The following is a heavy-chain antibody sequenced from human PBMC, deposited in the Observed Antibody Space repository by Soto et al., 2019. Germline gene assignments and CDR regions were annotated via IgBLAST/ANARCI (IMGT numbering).Heavy chain of an antibody. Sequence: QVQVVESGGGVVQPGRSLRLSCAASGFTFSTYGMHWVRQAPGQGLEWVAFISYNGGKIYYADSVKGRFTISRDSSRNTVFLQMNSLRAEDTAVYYCARDTSMVQARFFYADYYDGMDVWGLGTTVSVSS. CDR2: ISYNGGKI. CDR1: GFTFSTYG. V-gene: IGHV3-30*03. D-gene: IGHD3-10*01. CDR3: ARDTSMVQARFFYADYYDGMDV. J-gene: IGHJ6*02.